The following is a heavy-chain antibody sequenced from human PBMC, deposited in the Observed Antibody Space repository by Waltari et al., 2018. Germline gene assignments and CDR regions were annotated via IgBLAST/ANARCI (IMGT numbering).Heavy chain of an antibody. J-gene: IGHJ4*02. D-gene: IGHD3-3*01. V-gene: IGHV4-59*08. Sequence: QVQLQESGPGLVKPSETLSLTCTVSGGSISSYYWSWIRQPPGKGLEWIGYIYYSGSTNYNPSLKSRVTISVDTSKNQFSLKLSSVTAADTAVYYCASRPRDDFWSGLLVYWGQGTLVTVSS. CDR2: IYYSGST. CDR1: GGSISSYY. CDR3: ASRPRDDFWSGLLVY.